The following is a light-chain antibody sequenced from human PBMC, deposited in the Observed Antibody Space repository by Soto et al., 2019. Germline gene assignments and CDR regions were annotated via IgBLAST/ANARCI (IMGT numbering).Light chain of an antibody. J-gene: IGLJ2*01. CDR3: SSYTNRRTII. V-gene: IGLV2-14*01. Sequence: QSALTQPASVSGSPGQSITISCTGTSSDVGGYNYVSWYQQHPGKAPQRMVYDVTKRPSGVSYRFSGSKSGNTASLTISGLQAEDEADYYCSSYTNRRTIIFGGGTKLTVL. CDR1: SSDVGGYNY. CDR2: DVT.